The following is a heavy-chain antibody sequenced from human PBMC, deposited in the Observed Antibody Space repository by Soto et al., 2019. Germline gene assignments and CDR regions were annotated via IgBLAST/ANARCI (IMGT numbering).Heavy chain of an antibody. CDR1: SGSISGYY. Sequence: SETLSLTCSIYSGSISGYYWSSSRQPPGKGLEWIGEISQSGNTNYSPSLKSRVSISIDTSKKQFSLTLASVSATDTAVYYCARAPKVSGSSQTRPDFWGQGTLVTVSS. CDR2: ISQSGNT. J-gene: IGHJ4*02. V-gene: IGHV4-34*01. D-gene: IGHD6-6*01. CDR3: ARAPKVSGSSQTRPDF.